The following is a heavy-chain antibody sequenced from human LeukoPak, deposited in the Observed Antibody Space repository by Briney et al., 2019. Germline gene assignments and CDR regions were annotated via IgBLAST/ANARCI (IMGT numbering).Heavy chain of an antibody. CDR2: ISSSGSTI. Sequence: GGSLRLSCAASGFTFSSYEMNWVRQAPGKGLEWVSYISSSGSTIYYPYSVKGRFTISRDNAKNSLYLQMMSLGAEDTTVYYCARVHYDILTGYYGWYDPWGQGTLVTVSS. CDR1: GFTFSSYE. J-gene: IGHJ5*02. D-gene: IGHD3-9*01. V-gene: IGHV3-48*03. CDR3: ARVHYDILTGYYGWYDP.